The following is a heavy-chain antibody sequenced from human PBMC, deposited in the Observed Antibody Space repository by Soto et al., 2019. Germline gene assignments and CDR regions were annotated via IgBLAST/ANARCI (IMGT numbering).Heavy chain of an antibody. CDR1: GFSFSNYS. V-gene: IGHV3-64*01. Sequence: GGSLRLSCAASGFSFSNYSIHWVRQAPGKGLEYLSVISSNGDSTYYANSAKGRFTISRDNSKNTLYLQMGSLRTEDTAVYYCARDRYCSTINCYDAFDLWGQGTMVTVSS. J-gene: IGHJ3*01. D-gene: IGHD2-2*01. CDR2: ISSNGDST. CDR3: ARDRYCSTINCYDAFDL.